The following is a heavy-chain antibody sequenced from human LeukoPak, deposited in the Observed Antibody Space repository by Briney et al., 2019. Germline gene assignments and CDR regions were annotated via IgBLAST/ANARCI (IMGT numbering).Heavy chain of an antibody. CDR3: AREGGPYRPLDY. CDR2: ISGGGGTT. Sequence: GGSLRLSCAASGFTFRNFAMTWVRQAPGKGLEWVSTISGGGGTTYYADSVKGRFTISRDNSKNTLDLQMNGLRAEDTAVYYCAREGGPYRPLDYSGQGTLVTVSS. V-gene: IGHV3-23*01. J-gene: IGHJ4*02. D-gene: IGHD1-26*01. CDR1: GFTFRNFA.